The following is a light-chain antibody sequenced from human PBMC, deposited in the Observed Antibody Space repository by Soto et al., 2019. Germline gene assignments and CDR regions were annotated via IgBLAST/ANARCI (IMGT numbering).Light chain of an antibody. CDR1: QSVSSSY. J-gene: IGKJ1*01. V-gene: IGKV3-20*01. Sequence: EIVLTQSPGTLSLSPGERATLSCRASQSVSSSYLAWYQQKPGQAPRLLIYGASSRATGTPDRFSGSGSGTDFTLTISRLEPEDFAVYYCQQYGSSPPGRTFGQGTKVDIK. CDR2: GAS. CDR3: QQYGSSPPGRT.